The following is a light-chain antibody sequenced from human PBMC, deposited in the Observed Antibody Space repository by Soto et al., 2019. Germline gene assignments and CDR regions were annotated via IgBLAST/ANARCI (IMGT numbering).Light chain of an antibody. Sequence: QSVLTQPPSVSATPGQKVTISCSGGSSNIGDNYVSWYQQLPGAAPKLLIYENDKRPAGIPDRFSGSKSGTSATLGITGLQAGDEADYYCGTSDTSLSVVFGGGTKLTVL. J-gene: IGLJ2*01. V-gene: IGLV1-51*02. CDR2: END. CDR3: GTSDTSLSVV. CDR1: SSNIGDNY.